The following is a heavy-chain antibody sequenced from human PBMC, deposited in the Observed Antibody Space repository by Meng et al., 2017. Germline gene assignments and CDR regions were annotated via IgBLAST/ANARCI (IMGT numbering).Heavy chain of an antibody. Sequence: GERVQSGAEGKKPGASVKVSCKASGFTFPAYWLHWVRRAPGQGLEWMGRINPKSGDTHYAQRFQGRVTMTGDTSISTAYMELSGLRSDDTAMYYCARDEDISAAGKLFGDYWGQGTLVTVSS. D-gene: IGHD6-13*01. V-gene: IGHV1-2*06. CDR1: GFTFPAYW. CDR3: ARDEDISAAGKLFGDY. J-gene: IGHJ4*02. CDR2: INPKSGDT.